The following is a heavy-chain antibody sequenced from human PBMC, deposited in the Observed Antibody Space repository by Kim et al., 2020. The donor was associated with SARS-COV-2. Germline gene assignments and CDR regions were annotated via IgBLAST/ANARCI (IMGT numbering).Heavy chain of an antibody. CDR3: AREKARGVPLTPGYYYGMDV. J-gene: IGHJ6*02. D-gene: IGHD2-8*02. Sequence: ASVKVSCKASGYIFTSYGISWVRQAPGQGLEWMGWISAYNGNTNYAQKLQGRVTMTTDTSTSTAYMELRSLRSDDTAVYYCAREKARGVPLTPGYYYGMDVWGQGTTVTVSS. CDR1: GYIFTSYG. V-gene: IGHV1-18*01. CDR2: ISAYNGNT.